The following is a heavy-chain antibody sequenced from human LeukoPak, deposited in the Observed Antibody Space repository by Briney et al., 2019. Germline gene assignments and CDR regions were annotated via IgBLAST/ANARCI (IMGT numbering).Heavy chain of an antibody. CDR2: INHSGST. Sequence: PSETLSRTCAVYGGSFSGYYWSWIRQPPGKGLEWIGEINHSGSTNYNPSLKSRVTISVDTSKNQFSLKLSSVTAADTAVYYCARGPHDSSGLDYWGQGTLVTVSS. CDR1: GGSFSGYY. J-gene: IGHJ4*02. D-gene: IGHD3-22*01. V-gene: IGHV4-34*01. CDR3: ARGPHDSSGLDY.